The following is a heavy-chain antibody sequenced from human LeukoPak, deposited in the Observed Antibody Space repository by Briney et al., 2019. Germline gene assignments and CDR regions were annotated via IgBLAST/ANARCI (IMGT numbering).Heavy chain of an antibody. CDR3: AKATYYDFWSGLN. CDR1: GFTFSSYA. J-gene: IGHJ4*02. CDR2: ISGSGAST. Sequence: GGSLRLSCAAPGFTFSSYAMSWVRQAPGKGLEWVSAISGSGASTYYADSVKGRFTISRDNSKNTLYLQMNSLRAEDTAVYYCAKATYYDFWSGLNWGQGPLVTVSS. D-gene: IGHD3-3*01. V-gene: IGHV3-23*01.